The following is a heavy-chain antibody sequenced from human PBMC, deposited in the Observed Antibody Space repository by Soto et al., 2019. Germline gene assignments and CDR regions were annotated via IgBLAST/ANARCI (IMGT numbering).Heavy chain of an antibody. CDR1: GFTFSSYS. CDR3: ARGGYVSSGYYYAPSAFDI. J-gene: IGHJ3*02. CDR2: ISSSSSYI. V-gene: IGHV3-21*01. D-gene: IGHD3-22*01. Sequence: GGSLRHCCAASGFTFSSYSMNWVRQAPGKGLEWVSSISSSSSYIYYADSVKGRFTISRDNAKNSLYLQMNSLRAEDTAVYYCARGGYVSSGYYYAPSAFDIWGQGTMVTVSS.